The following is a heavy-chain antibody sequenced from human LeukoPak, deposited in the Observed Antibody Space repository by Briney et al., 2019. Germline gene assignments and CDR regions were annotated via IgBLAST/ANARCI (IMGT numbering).Heavy chain of an antibody. CDR1: GGSFSGHY. V-gene: IGHV4-34*01. D-gene: IGHD6-6*01. CDR3: ARRPIAARLSRSYYYMDV. CDR2: INHSGST. J-gene: IGHJ6*03. Sequence: SETLSLTCAVYGGSFSGHYWSWIRQPPGKGLEWIGEINHSGSTNYNPSLKSRVTISVDTSKNQFSLKLSSVTAADTAVYYCARRPIAARLSRSYYYMDVWGKGTTVTVSS.